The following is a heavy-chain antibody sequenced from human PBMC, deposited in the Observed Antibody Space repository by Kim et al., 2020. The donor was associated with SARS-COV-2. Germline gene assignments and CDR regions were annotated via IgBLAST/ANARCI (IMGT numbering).Heavy chain of an antibody. D-gene: IGHD1-7*01. Sequence: SGPTLVNPTQTLTLTCTFSGFSLSTSGMCVSWIRQPPGKALEWLARIDWDDDKYYSTSLKTRLTISKDTSKNQVVLTMTNMDPVDTATYYCARETITGTTSYYYYYMDVWGKGTTVTVSS. V-gene: IGHV2-70*11. CDR2: IDWDDDK. CDR1: GFSLSTSGMC. J-gene: IGHJ6*03. CDR3: ARETITGTTSYYYYYMDV.